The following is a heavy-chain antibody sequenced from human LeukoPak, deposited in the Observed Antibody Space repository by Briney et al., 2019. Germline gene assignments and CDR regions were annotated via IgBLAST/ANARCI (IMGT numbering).Heavy chain of an antibody. Sequence: GASVKVSCTASGYTFTIYAMNWVRQAPGQGLEWMGWINTNTGNPTYAQGFTGRFVFSLDTSVSTAYLQISSLKAEDTAVYYCARGGHRYCSGGSCYSGYWGQGTLVTVSS. J-gene: IGHJ4*02. CDR2: INTNTGNP. CDR3: ARGGHRYCSGGSCYSGY. D-gene: IGHD2-15*01. CDR1: GYTFTIYA. V-gene: IGHV7-4-1*02.